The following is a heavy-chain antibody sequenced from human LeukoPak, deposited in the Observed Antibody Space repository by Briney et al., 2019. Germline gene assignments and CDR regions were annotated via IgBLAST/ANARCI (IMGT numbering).Heavy chain of an antibody. Sequence: ASVKVSCKASGYTFTSYYMHWVRQAPGQGLEWMGIINPSGGSTSYAQKFQGRVTMTTDTSTSTAYMELRSLRSDDTAVYYCARVFSHRPFGGYDYVWGSYRYTRGFDYWGQGTLVTVSS. CDR2: INPSGGST. CDR3: ARVFSHRPFGGYDYVWGSYRYTRGFDY. J-gene: IGHJ4*02. CDR1: GYTFTSYY. D-gene: IGHD3-16*02. V-gene: IGHV1-46*01.